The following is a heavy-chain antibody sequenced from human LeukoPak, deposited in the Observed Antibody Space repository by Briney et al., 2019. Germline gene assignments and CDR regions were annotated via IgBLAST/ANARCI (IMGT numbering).Heavy chain of an antibody. CDR3: AREDIVVVPAAIRAHYYYYGMDV. V-gene: IGHV1-8*01. CDR1: GYTFTSYD. Sequence: ASVKVSCKASGYTFTSYDINWVRQATGQGLEWMGWMNPNSGNTGYAQKFQGRVTMTRNTSISTAYMELSSLRSGDTAVYYCAREDIVVVPAAIRAHYYYYGMDVWGQGTTVTVSS. J-gene: IGHJ6*02. CDR2: MNPNSGNT. D-gene: IGHD2-2*02.